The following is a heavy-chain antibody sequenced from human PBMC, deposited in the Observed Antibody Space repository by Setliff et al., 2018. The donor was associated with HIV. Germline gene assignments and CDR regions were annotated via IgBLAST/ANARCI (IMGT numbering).Heavy chain of an antibody. V-gene: IGHV4-59*11. D-gene: IGHD3-10*01. Sequence: SETLSLTCTVSGGSISSHYWPWIRQPPGKGLEWIGYIYYSGLTSYNPSLKSRVTISVDTSKNQFSLKLSSVTAADTAVYYCARGPRYGSGNYYYYYYYMDVWGKGTTVTVSS. CDR2: IYYSGLT. CDR3: ARGPRYGSGNYYYYYYYMDV. J-gene: IGHJ6*03. CDR1: GGSISSHY.